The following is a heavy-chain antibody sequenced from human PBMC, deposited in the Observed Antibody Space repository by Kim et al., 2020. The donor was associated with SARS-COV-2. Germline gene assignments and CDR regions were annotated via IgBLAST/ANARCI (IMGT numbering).Heavy chain of an antibody. Sequence: SETLSLTCAVYGGSFSGYYWSWIRQPPGKGLEWIGEINHSGSTNYNPYLKSRVTISVDTSTNQFSLQLSSVTAADTAVYYCAIGRFAPGHYYYGLDDWGQGTPVTVSS. CDR2: INHSGST. D-gene: IGHD2-21*01. CDR1: GGSFSGYY. J-gene: IGHJ6*02. CDR3: AIGRFAPGHYYYGLDD. V-gene: IGHV4-34*01.